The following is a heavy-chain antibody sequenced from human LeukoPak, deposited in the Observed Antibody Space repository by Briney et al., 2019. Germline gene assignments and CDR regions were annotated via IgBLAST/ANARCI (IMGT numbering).Heavy chain of an antibody. J-gene: IGHJ4*02. CDR2: IYYSGST. D-gene: IGHD3-22*01. CDR3: ARRLHLFYYYDSRVVFFNY. V-gene: IGHV4-39*01. Sequence: SETLSLTCTVSGGSISSSSYYWGWIRQPPGKGLEWIGSIYYSGSTYYNPSLKSRVTISVDTSKNLSSLKLSSVTAADTCVYYCARRLHLFYYYDSRVVFFNYWAQGTLVSVSS. CDR1: GGSISSSSYY.